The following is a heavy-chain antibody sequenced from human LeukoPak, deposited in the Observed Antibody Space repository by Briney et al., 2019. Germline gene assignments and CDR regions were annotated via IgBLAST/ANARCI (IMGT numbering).Heavy chain of an antibody. J-gene: IGHJ4*02. D-gene: IGHD5-12*01. CDR2: IRYDGSNK. CDR1: GFTFTNYD. Sequence: PGGSLRLSCAASGFTFTNYDMHWVRQAPGQGLEWVAFIRYDGSNKYYADSVEGRFTISRDSSENTLYLQMSNLRVEDTAMYYCARGTSGYDPLAYWGQGTLVTVSS. V-gene: IGHV3-30*02. CDR3: ARGTSGYDPLAY.